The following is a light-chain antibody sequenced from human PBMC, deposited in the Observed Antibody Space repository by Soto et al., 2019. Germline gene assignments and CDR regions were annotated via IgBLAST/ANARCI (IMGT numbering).Light chain of an antibody. V-gene: IGLV2-8*01. CDR1: SSDIGAYDY. CDR3: SSYAGSSNV. J-gene: IGLJ1*01. Sequence: QSVLTQPASLSGSPGQSITISCAGTSSDIGAYDYVSWFQQHPGKAPKLMISEVNKRPSGVPDRFSGSKSGNTASLTVSGLQAEDEADYYCSSYAGSSNVFGTGTKATVL. CDR2: EVN.